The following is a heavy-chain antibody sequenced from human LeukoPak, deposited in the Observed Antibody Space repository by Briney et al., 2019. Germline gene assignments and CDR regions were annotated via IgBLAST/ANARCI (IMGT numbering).Heavy chain of an antibody. CDR1: GFTFSSYA. D-gene: IGHD3-9*01. Sequence: PGGSLRLSCAASGFTFSSYAMSWVRQAPGKGLEWASAISGSGGSTYYADSVEGRFTISRDNSKNTLYLQMNSLRAEDTAVYYCAKDQILTGYYRPDYYYGMDVWGQGTTVTVSS. CDR3: AKDQILTGYYRPDYYYGMDV. J-gene: IGHJ6*02. V-gene: IGHV3-23*01. CDR2: ISGSGGST.